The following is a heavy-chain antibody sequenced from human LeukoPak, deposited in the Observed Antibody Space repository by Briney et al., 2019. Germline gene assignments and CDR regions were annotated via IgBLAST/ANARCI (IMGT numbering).Heavy chain of an antibody. CDR3: ARATDYDFWSGYYSFDY. V-gene: IGHV1-18*01. CDR1: GYTFTSYG. Sequence: ASVKVSCKASGYTFTSYGIRWVRQAPGQGLEWMGWISAYNGNTNYAQKLQGRVTMTTDTSTSTAYMELRSLRSDDTAVYYCARATDYDFWSGYYSFDYWGQGTLVTVSS. CDR2: ISAYNGNT. J-gene: IGHJ4*02. D-gene: IGHD3-3*01.